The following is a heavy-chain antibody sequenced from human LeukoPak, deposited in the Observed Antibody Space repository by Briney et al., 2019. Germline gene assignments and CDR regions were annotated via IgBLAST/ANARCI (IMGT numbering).Heavy chain of an antibody. CDR1: GFTFTSYT. Sequence: GGSLRLSCAASGFTFTSYTMSWVRQAPGKGLAWVSAISGSGGTTYYADSVKGRFTISRDNSKNMLYLQMNSLRAEDTAVYYCAKDFYYDIPLDYWGQGTLVTVSS. D-gene: IGHD3-9*01. CDR3: AKDFYYDIPLDY. V-gene: IGHV3-23*01. CDR2: ISGSGGTT. J-gene: IGHJ4*02.